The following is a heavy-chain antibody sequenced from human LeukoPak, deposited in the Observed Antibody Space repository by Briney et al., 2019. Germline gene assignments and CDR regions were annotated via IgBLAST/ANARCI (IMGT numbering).Heavy chain of an antibody. Sequence: PSETLSLTCTVSGGSIGNHFYNWVRQPPGKGLEWIGLTHDTESTNYNPSLKSRVSISVDTYKNRFCVKLTSVSAAERAVYYCVMGRGWQIDYWGQGTLVTVSS. CDR1: GGSIGNHF. CDR3: VMGRGWQIDY. J-gene: IGHJ4*02. CDR2: THDTEST. D-gene: IGHD5-24*01. V-gene: IGHV4-59*11.